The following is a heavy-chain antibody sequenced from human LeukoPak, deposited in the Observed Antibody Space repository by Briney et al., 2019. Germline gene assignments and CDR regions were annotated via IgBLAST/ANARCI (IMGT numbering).Heavy chain of an antibody. CDR2: ITYDGTDT. CDR3: ARPGGYAFDM. V-gene: IGHV3-30*04. D-gene: IGHD3-16*01. Sequence: GSLRLSCAASGFNFRSYAFHWVRQAPGKGPEWMAFITYDGTDTYYADSVKGRFTLSRDNSQNTLYLQMNSLRVADTAVYYCARPGGYAFDMWGQGTMVTVSS. J-gene: IGHJ3*02. CDR1: GFNFRSYA.